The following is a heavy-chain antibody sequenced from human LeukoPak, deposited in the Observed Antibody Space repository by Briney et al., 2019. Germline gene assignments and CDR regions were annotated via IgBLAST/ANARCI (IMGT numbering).Heavy chain of an antibody. D-gene: IGHD3-16*01. CDR1: GDSVSSNSAA. V-gene: IGHV6-1*01. CDR2: TYYRSKWYN. J-gene: IGHJ6*03. Sequence: SQTLSLTCAISGDSVSSNSAAWNWIRQSPSRGLEWLGRTYYRSKWYNDYAVSMKSRITINPDTSKNQFSLKLSSVTAADTAVYYCARSVYDYVWGSSYYYYYYMDVWGKGTTVTVSS. CDR3: ARSVYDYVWGSSYYYYYYMDV.